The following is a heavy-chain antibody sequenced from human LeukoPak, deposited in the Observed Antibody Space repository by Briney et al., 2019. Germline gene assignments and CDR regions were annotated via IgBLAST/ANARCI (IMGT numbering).Heavy chain of an antibody. V-gene: IGHV3-30*02. CDR3: AKAIVVVPAASTSDY. J-gene: IGHJ4*02. CDR2: IRYDGSNK. Sequence: GGSLRLSCAASGFTFSSYGMHWVRQAPGKGLEWVAFIRYDGSNKYYADSVKGRFTISRDNSKNTLYLQMNSLRAEDTAVYYCAKAIVVVPAASTSDYWGQGTLVTVSS. D-gene: IGHD2-2*01. CDR1: GFTFSSYG.